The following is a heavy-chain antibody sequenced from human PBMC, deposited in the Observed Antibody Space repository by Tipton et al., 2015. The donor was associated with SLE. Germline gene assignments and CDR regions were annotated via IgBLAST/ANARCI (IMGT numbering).Heavy chain of an antibody. J-gene: IGHJ6*03. CDR2: IHSGGGST. Sequence: GSLRLSCAASGFTFSSYAMNWVRQAPGKGLEWVSIIHSGGGSTYYADSVKGRFTISRDNSENTLYLQMNSLRDDDTAVYYCVKGGGRNYYYYMDVWGKGTTVTVSS. D-gene: IGHD3-16*01. CDR1: GFTFSSYA. V-gene: IGHV3-23*03. CDR3: VKGGGRNYYYYMDV.